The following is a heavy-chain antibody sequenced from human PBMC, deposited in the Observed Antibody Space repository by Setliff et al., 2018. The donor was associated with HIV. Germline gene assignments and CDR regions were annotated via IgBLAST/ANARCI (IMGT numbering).Heavy chain of an antibody. CDR2: ISAYNGNT. CDR3: ARDLDSSGYFNSLNY. Sequence: ASVKVSCKASGYIFTSYDISWVRQAPGQGLEWMGWISAYNGNTNYAQKLQGRVTMTTDTSTRTAYMELRSLRSDDTAVYYCARDLDSSGYFNSLNYWGQGTLVTVS. J-gene: IGHJ4*02. CDR1: GYIFTSYD. D-gene: IGHD3-22*01. V-gene: IGHV1-18*01.